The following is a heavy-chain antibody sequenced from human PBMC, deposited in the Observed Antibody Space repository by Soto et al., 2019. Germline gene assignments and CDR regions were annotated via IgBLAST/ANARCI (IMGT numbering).Heavy chain of an antibody. V-gene: IGHV4-4*02. J-gene: IGHJ4*02. CDR3: ARKAWVRFDY. D-gene: IGHD7-27*01. CDR1: GDSISSSVC. CDR2: GFHTGDT. Sequence: SETLSLTCAVSGDSISSSVCWTWVRQPPGKGLEWIGEGFHTGDTYFNPSLRSRVAMSVDKSTNEFSLKVTSVTAADTAIYYCARKAWVRFDYWGQGALVTVSS.